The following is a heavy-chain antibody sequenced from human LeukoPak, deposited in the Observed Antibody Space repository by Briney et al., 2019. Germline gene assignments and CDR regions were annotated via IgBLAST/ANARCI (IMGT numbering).Heavy chain of an antibody. Sequence: GGSLRLSCAASGLIFNTYWMSWVRQTPGKGLEWVANIKPDGSEGYYMDSVKGRFTISRDNAKKLLFLQMNSLGAEDTALYYCARDRGYFDLWGRGTLVTVSS. CDR2: IKPDGSEG. J-gene: IGHJ2*01. V-gene: IGHV3-7*01. CDR3: ARDRGYFDL. CDR1: GLIFNTYW.